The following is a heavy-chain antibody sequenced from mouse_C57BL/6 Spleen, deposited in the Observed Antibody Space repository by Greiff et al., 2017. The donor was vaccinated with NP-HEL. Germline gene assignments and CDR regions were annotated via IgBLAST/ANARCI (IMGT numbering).Heavy chain of an antibody. CDR3: ARGHITTAYYYAMDY. J-gene: IGHJ4*01. CDR2: ISDGGSYT. D-gene: IGHD1-1*01. Sequence: EVKLMESGGGLVKPGGSLKLSCAASGFTFSSYAMSWVRQTPEKRLEWVATISDGGSYTYYPDNVKGRFTISRDNAKNNLYLQMSHLKSEDTAMYYCARGHITTAYYYAMDYWGQGTSVTVSS. CDR1: GFTFSSYA. V-gene: IGHV5-4*03.